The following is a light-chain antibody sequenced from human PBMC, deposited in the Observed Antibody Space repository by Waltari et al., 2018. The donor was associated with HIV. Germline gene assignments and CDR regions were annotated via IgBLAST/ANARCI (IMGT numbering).Light chain of an antibody. CDR3: QQANSFRPLS. CDR2: AAS. Sequence: GRAPRLLIFAASSLQGGVPSRFRGGGSGTDFTLSITRLQPEDVATYYCQQANSFRPLSFGGGTRVDLK. V-gene: IGKV1-12*01. J-gene: IGKJ4*01.